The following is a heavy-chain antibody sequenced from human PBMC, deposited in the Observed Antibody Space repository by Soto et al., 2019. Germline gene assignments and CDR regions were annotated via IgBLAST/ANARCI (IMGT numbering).Heavy chain of an antibody. CDR1: GYTFTSYY. Sequence: GASVKVSCKASGYTFTSYYMHWVRQAPGQGLEWMGIINPSGGSTSYAQKFQGRVTMTRDTSTSTVYMELSSLRSEDTAVYYCARGCMPRIAAAGVDYWGQGTLVTVSS. CDR2: INPSGGST. D-gene: IGHD6-13*01. CDR3: ARGCMPRIAAAGVDY. V-gene: IGHV1-46*01. J-gene: IGHJ4*02.